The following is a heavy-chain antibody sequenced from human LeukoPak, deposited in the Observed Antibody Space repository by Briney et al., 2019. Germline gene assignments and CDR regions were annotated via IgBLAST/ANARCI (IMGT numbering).Heavy chain of an antibody. D-gene: IGHD6-13*01. CDR3: VRDPTAAASTDDWFDP. Sequence: ASVKVSCKASGYTFTSSGISWVRQALGQRLEWMGWISAYNGDTNSAQKLQGRVSMTTDTSTNTAYMELRSLRSDDTAVYYCVRDPTAAASTDDWFDPWGQGTLVTVSS. J-gene: IGHJ5*02. CDR2: ISAYNGDT. CDR1: GYTFTSSG. V-gene: IGHV1-18*01.